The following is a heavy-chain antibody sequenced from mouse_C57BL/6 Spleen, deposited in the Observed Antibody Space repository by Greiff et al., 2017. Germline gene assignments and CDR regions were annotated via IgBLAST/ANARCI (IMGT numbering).Heavy chain of an antibody. D-gene: IGHD1-1*01. Sequence: QVHVKQSGAELVKPGASVKISCKASGYAFSSYWMNWVKQRPGKGLEWIGQIYPGDGDTNYNGKFKGKATLTADKSSSTAYMQLSSLTSEDSAVYFCARRDSYGSSYYWYFDVWGTGTTVTVSS. CDR2: IYPGDGDT. CDR1: GYAFSSYW. V-gene: IGHV1-80*01. J-gene: IGHJ1*03. CDR3: ARRDSYGSSYYWYFDV.